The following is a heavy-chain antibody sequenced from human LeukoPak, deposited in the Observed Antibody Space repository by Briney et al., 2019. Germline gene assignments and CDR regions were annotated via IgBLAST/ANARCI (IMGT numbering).Heavy chain of an antibody. V-gene: IGHV1-69*13. CDR3: ARTSYCGGDCLDY. J-gene: IGHJ4*02. Sequence: SVTVSCKASGGTFSSYAISWVRQAPGQGLEWMGGIIPIFGTVNYAQKFQGRVTITADESTSTAYMELSSLRSEDTAVYYCARTSYCGGDCLDYWGQGTLVTVSS. CDR2: IIPIFGTV. CDR1: GGTFSSYA. D-gene: IGHD2-21*02.